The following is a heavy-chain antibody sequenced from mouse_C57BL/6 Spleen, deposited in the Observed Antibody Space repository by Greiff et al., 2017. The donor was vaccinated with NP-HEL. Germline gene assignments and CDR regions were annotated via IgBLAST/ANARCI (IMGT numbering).Heavy chain of an antibody. CDR1: GYTFTDYE. CDR3: TRRPHYGSSYVYFDY. V-gene: IGHV1-15*01. J-gene: IGHJ2*01. D-gene: IGHD1-1*01. Sequence: QVQLKQSGAELVRPGASVTLSCKASGYTFTDYEMHWVKQTPVHGLEWIGAIDPETGGTAYNQKFKGKAILTADKSSSTAYMELRSLTSEDSAVYYCTRRPHYGSSYVYFDYWGQGTTLTVSS. CDR2: IDPETGGT.